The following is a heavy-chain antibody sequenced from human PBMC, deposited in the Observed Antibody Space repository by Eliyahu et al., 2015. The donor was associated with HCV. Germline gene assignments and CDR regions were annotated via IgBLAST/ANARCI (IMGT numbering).Heavy chain of an antibody. D-gene: IGHD5-24*01. V-gene: IGHV4-59*01. Sequence: QVQLQESGPGLVKPSETLSLTCTVSGGSISSYYWSWIRQPPGKGLEWIGYIYYSGSTNYNPSLKSRVTISVDTSKNQFSLKLSSVTAADTAVYYCARDEGIDGYKGTFDYWGQGTLVTVSS. CDR3: ARDEGIDGYKGTFDY. CDR1: GGSISSYY. J-gene: IGHJ4*02. CDR2: IYYSGST.